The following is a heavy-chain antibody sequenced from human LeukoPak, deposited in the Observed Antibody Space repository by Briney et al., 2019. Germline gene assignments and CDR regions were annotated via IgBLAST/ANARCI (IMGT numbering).Heavy chain of an antibody. Sequence: SETLSLTCTVSGGSSSSYYWSWIRQPPGKGLEWIGYIYYSGSTNYNPSLKSRVTISVDTSKSQFSLKLSSVTAADTAVYYCARLVGEVVAAEADYWGQGTLVTVSS. D-gene: IGHD2-15*01. CDR3: ARLVGEVVAAEADY. CDR1: GGSSSSYY. CDR2: IYYSGST. J-gene: IGHJ4*02. V-gene: IGHV4-59*08.